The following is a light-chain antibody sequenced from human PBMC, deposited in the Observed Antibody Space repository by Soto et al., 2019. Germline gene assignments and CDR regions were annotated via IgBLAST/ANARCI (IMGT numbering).Light chain of an antibody. CDR2: GAS. CDR1: QSVSSN. J-gene: IGKJ5*01. V-gene: IGKV3-15*01. Sequence: EIVMTQSPATLSVSPGESATLSCRASQSVSSNLAWYQQKPGQAPRLLIYGASTRATGIPARFSGSGSGTEFTLTISSLQSEDFAVYFCQQYDNWPPITFGQGTRLEIK. CDR3: QQYDNWPPIT.